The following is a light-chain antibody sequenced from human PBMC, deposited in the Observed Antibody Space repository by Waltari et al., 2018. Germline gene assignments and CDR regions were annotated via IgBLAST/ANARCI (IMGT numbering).Light chain of an antibody. Sequence: DIVLTQSPDSLSVSLGERATINSKSSQRLLYTSGKNNYLAWFQHKRGQPPNLLIHWAAAREPGVPGRCSGSGVGTAFPLTISSLQAEDVAVYYCQQYYTTRLTFGGGTNVEIK. CDR2: WAA. CDR1: QRLLYTSGKNNY. J-gene: IGKJ4*01. V-gene: IGKV4-1*01. CDR3: QQYYTTRLT.